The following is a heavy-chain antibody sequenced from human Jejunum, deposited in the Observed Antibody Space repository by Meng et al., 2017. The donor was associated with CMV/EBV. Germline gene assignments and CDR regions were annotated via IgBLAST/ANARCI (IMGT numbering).Heavy chain of an antibody. CDR2: IHYAWDSQ. Sequence: QGELGESGGGVVLPGGSLRLSCVTSGFTFSRSGMHWVRQAPGKPLEWVSFIHYAWDSQYYADSVKGRFTISRDDSRNTVYLQMNSLTTEDTAVYYCAKNRDGIDSWGQGTLVTVSS. CDR1: GFTFSRSG. V-gene: IGHV3-30*02. D-gene: IGHD2/OR15-2a*01. CDR3: AKNRDGIDS. J-gene: IGHJ4*02.